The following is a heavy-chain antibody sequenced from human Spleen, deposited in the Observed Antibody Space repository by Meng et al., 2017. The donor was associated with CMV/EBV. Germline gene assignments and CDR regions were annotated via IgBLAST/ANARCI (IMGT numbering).Heavy chain of an antibody. Sequence: GSISSVTYSWSWIRQHPGKGLELIGYIYYSGSTHYSPSLKSRVSMSVDTSKNKFSLKLNSVTAADTAVYYCARSNYVWGSYRLYFDYWGQGTLVTVSS. CDR3: ARSNYVWGSYRLYFDY. V-gene: IGHV4-31*02. CDR2: IYYSGST. D-gene: IGHD3-16*02. CDR1: GSISSVTYS. J-gene: IGHJ4*02.